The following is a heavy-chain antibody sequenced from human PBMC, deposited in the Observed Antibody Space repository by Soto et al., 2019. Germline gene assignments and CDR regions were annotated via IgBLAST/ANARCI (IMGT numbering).Heavy chain of an antibody. D-gene: IGHD3-22*01. Sequence: QVQLVQSGAEVRKPGSSVKVSCKASGGTFSRHAISWVRQAPGQGLEWMGGIIPIFGTANHAQKFQGRVTIIADESTSTAYMGLSSLRSEDTAIYYCAGGWGVDSSDYYYAYWGQGTLVIVSS. CDR1: GGTFSRHA. V-gene: IGHV1-69*19. CDR2: IIPIFGTA. CDR3: AGGWGVDSSDYYYAY. J-gene: IGHJ4*02.